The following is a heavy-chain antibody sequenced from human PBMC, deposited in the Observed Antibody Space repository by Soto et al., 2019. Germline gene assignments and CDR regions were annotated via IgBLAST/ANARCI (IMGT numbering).Heavy chain of an antibody. CDR2: INPSGGST. CDR3: TRAQPPPRGWLAIYYYDAMDV. J-gene: IGHJ6*02. D-gene: IGHD2-15*01. CDR1: GYTFTSDY. V-gene: IGHV1-46*01. Sequence: GSSVKVSCKASGYTFTSDYMHWVRQAPGQVLEWMGVINPSGGSTSYAQKFQGTVTMTRDTWTSTVYMELSSLRSEDTAVYYCTRAQPPPRGWLAIYYYDAMDVWGPGTTVTVS.